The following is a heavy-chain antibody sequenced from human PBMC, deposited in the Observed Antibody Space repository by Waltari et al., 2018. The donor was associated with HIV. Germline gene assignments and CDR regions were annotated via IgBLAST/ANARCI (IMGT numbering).Heavy chain of an antibody. D-gene: IGHD2-2*01. CDR3: ARRGDGFNQHARLDH. CDR2: MYNSGTT. V-gene: IGHV4-39*01. J-gene: IGHJ4*02. CDR1: GGSITSTDFY. Sequence: QLHLQESGPGLVKPSETLALTCTVPGGSITSTDFYWAWIRQPPGKGLEWIGLMYNSGTTDYNPSLKSRVSMSRDTSKNRFSLRLHSVTAADTAIYYCARRGDGFNQHARLDHWGPGTLVTVSS.